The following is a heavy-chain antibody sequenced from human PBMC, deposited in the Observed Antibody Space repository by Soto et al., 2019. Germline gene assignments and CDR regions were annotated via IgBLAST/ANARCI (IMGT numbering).Heavy chain of an antibody. CDR2: IYYSGST. J-gene: IGHJ4*02. CDR1: GGSISSSSYY. CDR3: ARDQGDCSGGSCYFDY. V-gene: IGHV4-61*01. Sequence: SETLSLTCTVSGGSISSSSYYWGWLRQPPGKGLEWIGYIYYSGSTNYNPSLKSRVTISVDTSKNQFSLKLSSVTAADTAVYYCARDQGDCSGGSCYFDYWGQGTLVTVSS. D-gene: IGHD2-15*01.